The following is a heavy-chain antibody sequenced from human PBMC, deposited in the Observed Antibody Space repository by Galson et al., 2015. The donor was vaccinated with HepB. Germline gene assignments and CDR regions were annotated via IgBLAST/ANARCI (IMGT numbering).Heavy chain of an antibody. J-gene: IGHJ4*02. CDR3: ARALREDYFDY. CDR1: GSTFSNDE. V-gene: IGHV3-48*03. CDR2: INHRADYI. Sequence: SLRLSCAVSGSTFSNDEMNWFRQAPGKGLEWVSYINHRADYINYADSVKGRFTISRDNAKNSLYLQMHDVRAEDTAVYYCARALREDYFDYWGQGTLVTVSS. D-gene: IGHD4-17*01.